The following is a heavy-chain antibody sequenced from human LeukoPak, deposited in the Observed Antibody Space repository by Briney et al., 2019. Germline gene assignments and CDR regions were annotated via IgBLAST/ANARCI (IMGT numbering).Heavy chain of an antibody. CDR2: INHSGST. CDR3: AREGSIAVAHDAFDI. Sequence: KPSETLSLTCAVYGVSFRGYYWSWLRQPPGKGLEWIGEINHSGSTNYNPSLKSRVTISVDTSKNQFSLKLSSVTAADTAVYYCAREGSIAVAHDAFDIWGQGTMVTVSS. CDR1: GVSFRGYY. J-gene: IGHJ3*02. D-gene: IGHD6-19*01. V-gene: IGHV4-34*01.